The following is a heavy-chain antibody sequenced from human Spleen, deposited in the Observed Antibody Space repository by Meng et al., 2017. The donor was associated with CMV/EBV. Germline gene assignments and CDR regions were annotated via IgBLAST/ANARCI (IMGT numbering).Heavy chain of an antibody. D-gene: IGHD1-26*01. CDR2: IYYSGST. CDR1: GGSISSGDYY. V-gene: IGHV4-30-4*08. Sequence: VQLQWWAAGLWKPSQTLSLTCTVSGGSISSGDYYWSWIRQPPGKGLEWIGYIYYSGSTYYNPSLKSRVTISVDTSKNQFSLKLSSVTAADTAVYYCARDLWGSRYYFDYWGQGTLVTVSS. J-gene: IGHJ4*02. CDR3: ARDLWGSRYYFDY.